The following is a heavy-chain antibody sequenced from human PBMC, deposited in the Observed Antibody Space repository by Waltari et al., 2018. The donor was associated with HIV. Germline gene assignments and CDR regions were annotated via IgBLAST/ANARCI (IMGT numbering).Heavy chain of an antibody. D-gene: IGHD3-22*01. CDR2: INHSEST. CDR1: GGSFSGYY. J-gene: IGHJ4*02. CDR3: ARSGQPSFAGRNYYDSSGYYY. Sequence: QVQLQQWGAGLLKPSETLSLTCAVYGGSFSGYYWSWIRQPPGKGLEWIGEINHSESTNYTPSLKSRVTISVDTSKNQFSLKLSSVTAADTAVYYCARSGQPSFAGRNYYDSSGYYYWGQGTLVTVSS. V-gene: IGHV4-34*01.